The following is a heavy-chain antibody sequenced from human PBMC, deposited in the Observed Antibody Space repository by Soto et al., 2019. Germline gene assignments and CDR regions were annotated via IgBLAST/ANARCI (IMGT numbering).Heavy chain of an antibody. Sequence: QVQLQESGPGLVRPSETLSLTCTVSGGYISSYRWSWIRQPAGKGLEWIGRLNNYRNTHYNPSLKSRVTVPVDTSRNQFFLTLRSVSAADSAVYHCGREGGETWDYEASWGQGTPVTVSS. J-gene: IGHJ5*02. V-gene: IGHV4-4*07. CDR3: GREGGETWDYEAS. CDR1: GGYISSYR. D-gene: IGHD1-7*01. CDR2: LNNYRNT.